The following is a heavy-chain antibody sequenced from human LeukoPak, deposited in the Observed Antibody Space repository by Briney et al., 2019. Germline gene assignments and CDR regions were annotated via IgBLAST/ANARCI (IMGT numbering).Heavy chain of an antibody. D-gene: IGHD2-15*01. CDR3: ARDSGSCRGCAFDI. Sequence: GGSLRLSCGVSGFTFSHYWMSWVRQAPGKGLEWVANIKEDGSEKHYVDSVKGRFTISRDNAKNSLYLRMNSLRAEDTALYYCARDSGSCRGCAFDIWGQGTMVTVSS. V-gene: IGHV3-7*01. J-gene: IGHJ3*02. CDR2: IKEDGSEK. CDR1: GFTFSHYW.